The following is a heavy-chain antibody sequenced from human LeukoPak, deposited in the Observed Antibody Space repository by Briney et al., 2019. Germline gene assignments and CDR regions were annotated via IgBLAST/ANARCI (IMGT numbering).Heavy chain of an antibody. J-gene: IGHJ6*02. D-gene: IGHD3-10*01. CDR3: ARLQRGVRGMDV. CDR1: GGSFSCYY. CDR2: INHSGST. V-gene: IGHV4-34*01. Sequence: PSDTLSLTCAVYGGSFSCYYWIWIRQPPGKGLEWIGEINHSGSTNYNPSLKTRVTIPVDTSKTHFSLNLSSVTAADTPVYYCARLQRGVRGMDVWGQGNTVTASS.